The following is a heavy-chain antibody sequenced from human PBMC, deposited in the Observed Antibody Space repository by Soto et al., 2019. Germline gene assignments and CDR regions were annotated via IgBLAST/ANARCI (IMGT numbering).Heavy chain of an antibody. V-gene: IGHV1-45*02. CDR1: GYTFTYRY. CDR3: VTAGALTAFDI. D-gene: IGHD3-16*01. J-gene: IGHJ3*02. CDR2: ITPFNGIT. Sequence: QMQLVQSGAEVKKTGSSVKVSCKASGYTFTYRYLHWVRQAPGQALEWMGWITPFNGITNYAQKFQDRVTITRDRSMSTAYMELSSLRSEDTAMYYCVTAGALTAFDIWGQGTMVTVSS.